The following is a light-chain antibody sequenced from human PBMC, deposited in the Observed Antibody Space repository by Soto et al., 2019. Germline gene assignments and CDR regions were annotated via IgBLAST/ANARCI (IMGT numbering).Light chain of an antibody. J-gene: IGKJ1*01. CDR1: QSVSSN. CDR3: QQYYDWPRT. V-gene: IGKV3-15*01. CDR2: GES. Sequence: EIVMTQSPATLSVSPGERATLSCRASQSVSSNLAWYQQKPGPAPRLLIYGESARATGIPARVSGSGSGTEVTLTISSLQSEDFAVYFCQQYYDWPRTFGQGTKVDIK.